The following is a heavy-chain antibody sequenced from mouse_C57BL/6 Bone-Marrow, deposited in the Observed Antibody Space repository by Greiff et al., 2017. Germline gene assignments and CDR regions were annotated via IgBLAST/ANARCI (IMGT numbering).Heavy chain of an antibody. D-gene: IGHD1-1*01. CDR3: ARRDYYGRAYFYY. J-gene: IGHJ2*01. Sequence: DVKLVESGGDLAKPGGSLQLSCAASGFTFSSYGMSWVSQTPDKRLEWVATISSGGSYTYYPDSVKGRFTLSRDNAKNTLYLQMSSLKSEDTAMYDCARRDYYGRAYFYYWGQGTTLTVSS. CDR1: GFTFSSYG. CDR2: ISSGGSYT. V-gene: IGHV5-6*02.